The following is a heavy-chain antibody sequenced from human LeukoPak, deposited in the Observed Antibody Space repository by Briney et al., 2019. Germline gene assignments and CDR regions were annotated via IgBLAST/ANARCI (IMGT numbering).Heavy chain of an antibody. D-gene: IGHD1-7*01. CDR2: ISSSSSTI. J-gene: IGHJ3*02. CDR3: ARALSPKLDPFDI. V-gene: IGHV3-48*01. Sequence: GGSLRLSCAASGFTFSSYSMNWVRQAPGKGLEWVSYISSSSSTIYYADSVKGRFTISRDNAKNSLYLQMNSLRAEDTAVYYCARALSPKLDPFDIWGQGTMVTVSS. CDR1: GFTFSSYS.